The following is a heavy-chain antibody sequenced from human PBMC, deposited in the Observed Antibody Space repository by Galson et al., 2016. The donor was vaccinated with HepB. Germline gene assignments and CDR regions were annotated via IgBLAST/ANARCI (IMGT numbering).Heavy chain of an antibody. J-gene: IGHJ4*02. CDR1: GVSISSSDW. V-gene: IGHV4-4*02. Sequence: ETLSLTCAVSGVSISSSDWWSWVRQPPGQGLAWIGQIFHSGRVNYTPSPASRVTISIDTSTNRISLRLTSVTAADTALYYCARQYWGGPSDYWGQGTLVIFSS. D-gene: IGHD2/OR15-2a*01. CDR2: IFHSGRV. CDR3: ARQYWGGPSDY.